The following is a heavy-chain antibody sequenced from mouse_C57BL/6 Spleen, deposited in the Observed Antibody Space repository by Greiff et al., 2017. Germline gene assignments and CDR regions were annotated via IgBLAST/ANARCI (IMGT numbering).Heavy chain of an antibody. Sequence: EVKLMESGPGLVKPSQSLSLTCSVTGYSITSGYYWNWIRQFPGNKLEWMGYISYDGSNNYNPSLKNRISITRDTSKNQFFLKLNSVTTEDTATYYCARRGGGDYFDYWGQGTTLTVSS. V-gene: IGHV3-6*01. J-gene: IGHJ2*01. D-gene: IGHD1-1*02. CDR1: GYSITSGYY. CDR3: ARRGGGDYFDY. CDR2: ISYDGSN.